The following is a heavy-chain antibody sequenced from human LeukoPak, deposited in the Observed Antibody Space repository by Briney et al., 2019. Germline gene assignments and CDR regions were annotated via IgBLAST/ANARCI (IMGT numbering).Heavy chain of an antibody. Sequence: GGSLRLSCAASGLTFSSYAMSWVRQAPGKGLEWVSFVSVSGGTTYYADSVKGRFTISRDNSKNTLYLQMNSLRAEDTALYYCAKDHLPYSSSWYVSFDICGQGTMVTVSS. J-gene: IGHJ3*02. CDR1: GLTFSSYA. D-gene: IGHD6-13*01. CDR2: VSVSGGTT. V-gene: IGHV3-23*01. CDR3: AKDHLPYSSSWYVSFDI.